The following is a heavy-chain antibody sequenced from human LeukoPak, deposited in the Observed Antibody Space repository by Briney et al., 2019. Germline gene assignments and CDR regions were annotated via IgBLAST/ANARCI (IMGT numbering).Heavy chain of an antibody. CDR3: AKHIYGVVSIQQ. CDR1: GFTFRDAW. V-gene: IGHV3-15*01. Sequence: TAGGSLRLSCAASGFTFRDAWMTWDRQAPGKGLEWVGRIRSKTDGGTTDYAVSVQGRFTISRDDSKNTLYLQMSSLKTEDTAVYYCAKHIYGVVSIQQWGQGTLVTVSS. CDR2: IRSKTDGGTT. J-gene: IGHJ1*01. D-gene: IGHD3-3*01.